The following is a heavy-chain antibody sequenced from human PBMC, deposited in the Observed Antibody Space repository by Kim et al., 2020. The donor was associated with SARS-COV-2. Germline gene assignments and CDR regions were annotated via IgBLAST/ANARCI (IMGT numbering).Heavy chain of an antibody. J-gene: IGHJ5*02. D-gene: IGHD3-10*01. CDR3: ARLGYYGSYWFDP. V-gene: IGHV5-10-1*01. Sequence: YSPSFQGHVTISADKSISTAYLQWSSLKASDTAMYYCARLGYYGSYWFDPWGQGTLVTVSS.